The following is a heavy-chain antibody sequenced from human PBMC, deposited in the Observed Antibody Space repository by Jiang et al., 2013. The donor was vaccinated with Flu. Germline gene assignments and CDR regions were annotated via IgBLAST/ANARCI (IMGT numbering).Heavy chain of an antibody. Sequence: GPGLVKPSQTLSLTCTVSGGSISSGDYYWSWIRQPPGKGLEWIGYIYYSGSTYYNPSLKSRVTISVDTSKNQFSLKLSSVTAADTAVYYCARMTTYYYGSGSLFWFDPWGQGTLVTVSS. CDR1: GGSISSGDYY. CDR2: IYYSGST. J-gene: IGHJ5*02. D-gene: IGHD3-10*01. V-gene: IGHV4-30-4*01. CDR3: ARMTTYYYGSGSLFWFDP.